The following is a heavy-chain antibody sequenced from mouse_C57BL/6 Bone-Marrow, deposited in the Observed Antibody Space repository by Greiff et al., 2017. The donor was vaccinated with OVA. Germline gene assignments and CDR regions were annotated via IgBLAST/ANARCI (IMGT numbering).Heavy chain of an antibody. V-gene: IGHV2-9*01. CDR3: AKRGLGGMGY. Sequence: QVQLKESGPGLVAPSQSLSITCTVSGFSLTSYGVDWVRQPPGKGLEWLGVIWGGGSTNYTSALMSRLSISKDNSKSQVFLKMSRVQTEDTAMYYCAKRGLGGMGYWGEGTSVTVSS. CDR2: IWGGGST. J-gene: IGHJ4*01. D-gene: IGHD3-3*01. CDR1: GFSLTSYG.